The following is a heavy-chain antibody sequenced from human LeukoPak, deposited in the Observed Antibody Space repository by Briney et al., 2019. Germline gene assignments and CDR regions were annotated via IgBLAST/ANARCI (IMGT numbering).Heavy chain of an antibody. V-gene: IGHV4-59*08. Sequence: PSETLSLTCTVSGGSINNYYWSWIRQPPGKGLEWIGYIYSSGSTNDNPSLKSRVTTSVDTSKNQFSLKLSSVTAADTAVYYCARRGYYYDSSHYYYFDYCGQGTLVTVSS. J-gene: IGHJ4*02. D-gene: IGHD3-22*01. CDR1: GGSINNYY. CDR2: IYSSGST. CDR3: ARRGYYYDSSHYYYFDY.